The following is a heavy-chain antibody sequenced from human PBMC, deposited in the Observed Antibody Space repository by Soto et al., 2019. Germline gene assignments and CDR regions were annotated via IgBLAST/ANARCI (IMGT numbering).Heavy chain of an antibody. CDR2: INSDGSST. V-gene: IGHV3-74*01. Sequence: RRLSCAASGFTFSSYWMHWVRQAPGKGLVWVSRINSDGSSTSYADSVKGRFTISRDNAKNTLYLQMNSLRAEDTAVYYCARDRRNSSGYYYVKYWGQGTLVTVSS. CDR1: GFTFSSYW. CDR3: ARDRRNSSGYYYVKY. J-gene: IGHJ4*02. D-gene: IGHD3-22*01.